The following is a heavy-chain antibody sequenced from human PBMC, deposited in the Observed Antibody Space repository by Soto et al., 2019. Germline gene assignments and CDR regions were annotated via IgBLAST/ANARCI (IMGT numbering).Heavy chain of an antibody. D-gene: IGHD6-19*01. CDR2: ISGSGGST. Sequence: EVQLLESGGGLVQPGGSLRLSCAASGFTFSSYAMSWVRQAPGKGLEWVSAISGSGGSTYYADSVKGRFTISRDNSNNTQYLQMNSLRAEDTAVYYCAKDSSGWYDAFDIWGQGTMVTVSS. V-gene: IGHV3-23*01. CDR3: AKDSSGWYDAFDI. CDR1: GFTFSSYA. J-gene: IGHJ3*02.